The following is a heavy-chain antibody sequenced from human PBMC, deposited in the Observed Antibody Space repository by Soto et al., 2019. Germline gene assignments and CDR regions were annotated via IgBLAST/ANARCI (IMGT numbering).Heavy chain of an antibody. CDR3: AQGGRSNGDYVGH. CDR2: IWYDGSNK. CDR1: GFTFRSYG. D-gene: IGHD4-17*01. Sequence: QVQVVESGGGVVQPGRSLRLSCAASGFTFRSYGMHWVRQAPGKGLEWVAVIWYDGSNKYYEDSVKGRFTISRDNSKNRVYLQMNSLRADDTAVYYCAQGGRSNGDYVGHWGQGTLVTVSS. J-gene: IGHJ5*02. V-gene: IGHV3-33*03.